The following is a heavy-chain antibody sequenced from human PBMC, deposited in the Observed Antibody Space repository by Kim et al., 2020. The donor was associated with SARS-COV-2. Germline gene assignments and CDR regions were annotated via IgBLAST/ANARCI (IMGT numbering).Heavy chain of an antibody. CDR2: IKSKSDGGTT. Sequence: GGSLRLSCAASGFTYTNAWMSWVRQAPGKGLEWVGRIKSKSDGGTTAYAAPVKGRFTISRDDSKSTMYLQMNSLKTEDTAVYYCLIWRYCGGGGCSSGADYWGQGALVTVSS. CDR1: GFTYTNAW. J-gene: IGHJ4*02. V-gene: IGHV3-15*01. D-gene: IGHD2-21*01. CDR3: LIWRYCGGGGCSSGADY.